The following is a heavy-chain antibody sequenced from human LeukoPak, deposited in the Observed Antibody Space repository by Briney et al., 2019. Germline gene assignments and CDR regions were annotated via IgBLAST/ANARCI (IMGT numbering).Heavy chain of an antibody. CDR1: GYTFTGYY. J-gene: IGHJ3*02. D-gene: IGHD3-22*01. V-gene: IGHV1-2*02. CDR3: ARAMYYYDSSGYTDAFDI. Sequence: GASVKVSCKASGYTFTGYYMHWVRQAPGQGLEWMGWINPNSGGTNYAQKFQGRVTMTRDTSISTAYMELSRLRSDDTAVYYCARAMYYYDSSGYTDAFDIWGQGTMVTVSS. CDR2: INPNSGGT.